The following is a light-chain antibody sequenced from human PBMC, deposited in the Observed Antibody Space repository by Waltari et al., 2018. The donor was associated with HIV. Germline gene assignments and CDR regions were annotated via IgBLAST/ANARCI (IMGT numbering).Light chain of an antibody. CDR3: VLYMGSGIWV. V-gene: IGLV8-61*01. CDR1: SGSVSPNYY. CDR2: DTN. J-gene: IGLJ3*02. Sequence: QTVVTQEPSFSVSPGGTVTLTCGLSSGSVSPNYYPSCYQQTPGQAPRTLIYDTNTRSSGVPDRFSGSILGNKAALTITGAQAYDESDYYCVLYMGSGIWVFGGGTKLTVL.